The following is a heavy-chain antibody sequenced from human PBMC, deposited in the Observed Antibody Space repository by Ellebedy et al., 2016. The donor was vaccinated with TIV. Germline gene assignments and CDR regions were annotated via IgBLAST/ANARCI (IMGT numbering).Heavy chain of an antibody. CDR2: ISHKGIT. V-gene: IGHV4-34*01. D-gene: IGHD6-19*01. CDR1: GGSFSGYY. J-gene: IGHJ4*02. CDR3: ARWGEPQLL. Sequence: SETLSLTXAVYGGSFSGYYWHWIRQPPGEGLEWIGAISHKGITNYNPSLKSRVSISVDTSKTQFSLKLSSVTAADTAVYYCARWGEPQLLWGQGTLVTVSS.